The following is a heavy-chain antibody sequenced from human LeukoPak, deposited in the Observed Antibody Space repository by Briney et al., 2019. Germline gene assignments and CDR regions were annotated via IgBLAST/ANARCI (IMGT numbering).Heavy chain of an antibody. V-gene: IGHV4-34*01. CDR3: ARVTGSSSWEFDP. Sequence: PSETLSLTCAVYGGSFSGYYWSWIRQPPGKGLEWIGEINHSGSTNYNPSLKSRVTISVDTSKNQFSLKLSSVTAADTAVYYCARVTGSSSWEFDPWGQGTLVTVSS. D-gene: IGHD6-13*01. CDR2: INHSGST. J-gene: IGHJ5*02. CDR1: GGSFSGYY.